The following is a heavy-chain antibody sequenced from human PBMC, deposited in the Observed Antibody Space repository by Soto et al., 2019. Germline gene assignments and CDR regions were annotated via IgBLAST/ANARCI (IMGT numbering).Heavy chain of an antibody. CDR2: INWDAGDT. CDR1: GFTFDDYT. J-gene: IGHJ6*02. V-gene: IGHV3-43*01. CDR3: SRDKPEYYGMDA. Sequence: GGSLRLSCAASGFTFDDYTMNWVRQGPGKGLEWVCLINWDAGDTYYADSVKGRFTISRDNSKNYLYLQMNSLTTEDTALYECSRDKPEYYGMDASGQGTTVTVSS.